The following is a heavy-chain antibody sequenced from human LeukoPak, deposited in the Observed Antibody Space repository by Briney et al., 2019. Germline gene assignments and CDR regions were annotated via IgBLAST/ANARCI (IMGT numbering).Heavy chain of an antibody. CDR1: GYTFTSYG. Sequence: GASVKVSCKASGYTFTSYGISWVRQAPGQGLEWMGWISAYNGNTNYAQKLQGRVTMTTDTSTSTAYMELRSLRSDDTAVYYCARGEYSSSFWVVSYFDYWGQGTLVTVSS. J-gene: IGHJ4*02. CDR3: ARGEYSSSFWVVSYFDY. D-gene: IGHD6-6*01. V-gene: IGHV1-18*01. CDR2: ISAYNGNT.